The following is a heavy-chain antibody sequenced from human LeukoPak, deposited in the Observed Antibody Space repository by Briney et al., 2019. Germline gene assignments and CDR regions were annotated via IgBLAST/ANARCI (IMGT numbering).Heavy chain of an antibody. Sequence: ASVKVPCKASGYTFTSYYMHWVRQAPGQGLEWMGIINPSGGSTSYAQKFQGRVTMTRDTSTSTVYMELSSLRSEDTAVYYCARRLGSGGFDYWGQGTLVTVSS. CDR1: GYTFTSYY. D-gene: IGHD3-10*01. CDR3: ARRLGSGGFDY. J-gene: IGHJ4*02. V-gene: IGHV1-46*01. CDR2: INPSGGST.